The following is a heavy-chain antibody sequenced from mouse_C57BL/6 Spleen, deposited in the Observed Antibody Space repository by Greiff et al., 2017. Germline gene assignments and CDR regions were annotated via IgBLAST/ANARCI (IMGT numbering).Heavy chain of an antibody. V-gene: IGHV1-80*01. CDR2: IYPGDGDT. J-gene: IGHJ4*01. Sequence: VKLQESGAELVKPGASVKISCKASGYAFRSYWMNWVKQRPGKGLEWLGQIYPGDGDTNYNGKFKGKATLTADKSSSTAYMQLSSLTSEDSAVYFCARRDYDYDGYYAMDYWGQGTSVTVSS. CDR1: GYAFRSYW. CDR3: ARRDYDYDGYYAMDY. D-gene: IGHD2-4*01.